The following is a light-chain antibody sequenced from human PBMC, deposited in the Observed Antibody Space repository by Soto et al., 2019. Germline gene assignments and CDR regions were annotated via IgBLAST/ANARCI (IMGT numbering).Light chain of an antibody. J-gene: IGKJ3*01. V-gene: IGKV1-39*01. Sequence: DIQMTQSPSSLSASVEDRVIITCRASQSISNHLNWYHQKPGKAPKLLIFAASSLQSGVPSRFSGSRSGPDFTLTISSLQPEDFATYYCLQDSYFLTFGPGTKVDIK. CDR1: QSISNH. CDR2: AAS. CDR3: LQDSYFLT.